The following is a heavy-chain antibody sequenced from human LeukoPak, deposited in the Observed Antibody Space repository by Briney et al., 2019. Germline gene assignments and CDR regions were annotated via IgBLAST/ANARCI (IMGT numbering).Heavy chain of an antibody. J-gene: IGHJ4*02. D-gene: IGHD2-2*01. CDR2: ISYDGSNK. CDR3: AKGEYQLPLDY. V-gene: IGHV3-30*18. Sequence: PGGSLRLSCAASGFTFSSYGMHWVRQAPGKGLEWVAVISYDGSNKYYADSVKGRSTISRDNSKNTLYLQMNSLRAEDTAVYYCAKGEYQLPLDYWGQGTLVTVSS. CDR1: GFTFSSYG.